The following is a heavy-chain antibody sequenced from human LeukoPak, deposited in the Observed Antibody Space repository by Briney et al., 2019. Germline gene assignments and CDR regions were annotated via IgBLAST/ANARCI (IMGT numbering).Heavy chain of an antibody. V-gene: IGHV4-59*01. D-gene: IGHD6-13*01. CDR1: GGSTSSYY. CDR3: ARDVSYIAAAGPRFDP. J-gene: IGHJ5*02. Sequence: SETLSLTCTVSGGSTSSYYWSWIRQPPGKGLEWIGYIYYSGSTNYNPSLKSRVTISVDTSKNQFSLKLSSVTAADTAVYYCARDVSYIAAAGPRFDPWGQGTLVTVSS. CDR2: IYYSGST.